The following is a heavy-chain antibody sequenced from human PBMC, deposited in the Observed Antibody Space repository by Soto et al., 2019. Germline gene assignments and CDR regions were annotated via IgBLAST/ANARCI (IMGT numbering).Heavy chain of an antibody. CDR1: GGSISSGGYY. V-gene: IGHV4-31*03. CDR3: ARVVAATPDAFDI. CDR2: IYYIGST. D-gene: IGHD2-15*01. J-gene: IGHJ3*02. Sequence: QVQLQESGPGLVKPSQTLSLTCTVSGGSISSGGYYWSWILQHPGTGLEWIGYIYYIGSTYYNPSLKSRVTISVDTSKNQFSLKLSSVTAADTAVYYCARVVAATPDAFDIWGQGTMVTVSS.